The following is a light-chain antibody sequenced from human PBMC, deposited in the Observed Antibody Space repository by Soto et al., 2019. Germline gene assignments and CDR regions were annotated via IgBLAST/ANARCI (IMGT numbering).Light chain of an antibody. J-gene: IGKJ1*01. V-gene: IGKV3-20*01. CDR3: QQYGSSPWT. Sequence: EIVLTQSPGTLSLSPGERATLSCGASQSIAANYLAWFQQKPGQAPRLLIYAASNRATGIPDRFSGSGSGTDFTLTISRLEPEDFAVYYCQQYGSSPWTFGRGTKVDIK. CDR1: QSIAANY. CDR2: AAS.